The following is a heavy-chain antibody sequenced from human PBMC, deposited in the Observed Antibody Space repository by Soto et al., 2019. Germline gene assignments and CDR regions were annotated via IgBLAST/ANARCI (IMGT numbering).Heavy chain of an antibody. J-gene: IGHJ5*02. CDR2: ISGAGGNT. V-gene: IGHV3-23*01. CDR3: AKDPVPQLLPSWWFDP. CDR1: GFAFGAYS. Sequence: EVQLLESGGGLVQPGGSLRLSCAASGFAFGAYSMTWVRQAPGKGLEWVSVISGAGGNTYYADSVKGRFTVSSDNSKKMLYMEMNSLRVEDTAIYYCAKDPVPQLLPSWWFDPWGQGTRVTVSS. D-gene: IGHD2-2*01.